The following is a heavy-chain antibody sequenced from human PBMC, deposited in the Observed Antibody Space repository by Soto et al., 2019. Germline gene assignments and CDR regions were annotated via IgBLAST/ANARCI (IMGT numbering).Heavy chain of an antibody. CDR3: AKGDIVVVTGGMDV. Sequence: GGSLRLSCAAFGLTFSSYAMSWVRQVPGKGREWVSAISGSGGSTYYADPVKGRFTISRDNSKNTLYLQMNSLRAEDTAVYYCAKGDIVVVTGGMDVWGQGTTVTVSS. CDR1: GLTFSSYA. V-gene: IGHV3-23*01. D-gene: IGHD2-15*01. J-gene: IGHJ6*02. CDR2: ISGSGGST.